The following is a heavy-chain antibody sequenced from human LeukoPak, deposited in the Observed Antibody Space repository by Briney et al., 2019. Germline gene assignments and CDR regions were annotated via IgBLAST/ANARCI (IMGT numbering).Heavy chain of an antibody. Sequence: SETLSLTCTVSGGSISSGDYYWSWIRQPPGKGLEWIGYIYYSGSTYYNPSLKSRVTISVDTSKNQFSLKLSSVTAADTAVYYCARDGDVGATIDYWGQGTLVTVSS. V-gene: IGHV4-30-4*01. CDR1: GGSISSGDYY. J-gene: IGHJ4*02. CDR3: ARDGDVGATIDY. D-gene: IGHD1-26*01. CDR2: IYYSGST.